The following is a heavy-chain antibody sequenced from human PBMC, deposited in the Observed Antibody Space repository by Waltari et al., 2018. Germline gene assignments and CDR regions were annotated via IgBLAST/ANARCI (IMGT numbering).Heavy chain of an antibody. J-gene: IGHJ6*02. V-gene: IGHV1-69*13. Sequence: QVQLVQSGAEVKKPGSSVKVSCKASGGTFSSYAISWVRQAPGQGLEWMGGIIPIFGTANYAQKYQGRVTITADESTSTAYMELSSLRSEDTAVYYCARDSSITMVRGALLYYYGMDVWGQGTTVTVSS. CDR1: GGTFSSYA. CDR3: ARDSSITMVRGALLYYYGMDV. CDR2: IIPIFGTA. D-gene: IGHD3-10*01.